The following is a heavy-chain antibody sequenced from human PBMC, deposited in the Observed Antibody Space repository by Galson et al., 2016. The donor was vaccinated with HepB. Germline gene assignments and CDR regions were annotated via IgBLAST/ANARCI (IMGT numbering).Heavy chain of an antibody. V-gene: IGHV4-4*07. Sequence: SETLSLTCTVSGGSITSYYWNWIRQPAGKGLEWIGRIYTTGKTNYNPSLKSRVTMSVDTSKNQFSLKLTSMTAADTAVYYCAKDTGGHFGDRIDYYIMDVWGQGTTVTVSS. J-gene: IGHJ6*02. CDR2: IYTTGKT. D-gene: IGHD3-10*01. CDR1: GGSITSYY. CDR3: AKDTGGHFGDRIDYYIMDV.